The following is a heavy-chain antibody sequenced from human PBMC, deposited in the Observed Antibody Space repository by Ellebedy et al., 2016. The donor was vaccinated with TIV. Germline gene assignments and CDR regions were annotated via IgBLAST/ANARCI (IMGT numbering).Heavy chain of an antibody. CDR2: NSYNGNT. V-gene: IGHV4-59*11. J-gene: IGHJ4*02. CDR3: ASGPNQDFFDY. Sequence: MPGGSLRLSCTVSGVSISGHWWSWIRQPPGKGLEWIGYNSYNGNTNYNPSLKSRVTMSVDTSRNQFSLKLSSVTAADTALYYCASGPNQDFFDYWGLGTLVTVSS. CDR1: GVSISGHW. D-gene: IGHD1-14*01.